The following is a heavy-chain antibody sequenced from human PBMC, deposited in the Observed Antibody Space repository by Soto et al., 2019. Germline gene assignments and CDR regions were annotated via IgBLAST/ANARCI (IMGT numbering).Heavy chain of an antibody. J-gene: IGHJ3*02. CDR3: ARDKAYSSGWYAFDI. D-gene: IGHD6-19*01. V-gene: IGHV3-66*01. CDR1: GFTVSSNY. CDR2: IYSGGST. Sequence: GGSLRLSCAASGFTVSSNYMSWVRQAPGKGLEWVSVIYSGGSTYYADSVKGRFTISRDNSKNTLYLQMNSLRAEDTAVYYCARDKAYSSGWYAFDIWGQGTMVTVSS.